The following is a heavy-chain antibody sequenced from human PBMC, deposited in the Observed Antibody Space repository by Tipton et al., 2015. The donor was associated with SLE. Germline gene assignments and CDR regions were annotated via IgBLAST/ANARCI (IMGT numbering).Heavy chain of an antibody. CDR1: GGSFSSYY. CDR2: IYYSGST. Sequence: TLSLTCAVYGGSFSSYYWSWIRQPPGKGLEWIGYIYYSGSTNYNPSLKSRVTISVDTSKNQFSLKLSSVTAADTAVYYCARGRPGIAAAGTYDYWGQGTLVTVSS. V-gene: IGHV4-59*01. D-gene: IGHD6-13*01. CDR3: ARGRPGIAAAGTYDY. J-gene: IGHJ4*02.